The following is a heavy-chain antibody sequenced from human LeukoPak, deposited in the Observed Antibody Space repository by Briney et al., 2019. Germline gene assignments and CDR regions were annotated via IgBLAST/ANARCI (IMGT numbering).Heavy chain of an antibody. CDR2: ISSSSSYI. CDR1: GFTFSSYS. CDR3: AERGITMIGGV. Sequence: GGSLRLSCAASGFTFSSYSMNWVRQAPGKGLEWVSSISSSSSYIYYADSVKGRFTISRDNAKNSLYLQMNSLRAEDTAVYYCAERGITMIGGVWGKGTTVTISS. V-gene: IGHV3-21*01. D-gene: IGHD3-10*02. J-gene: IGHJ6*04.